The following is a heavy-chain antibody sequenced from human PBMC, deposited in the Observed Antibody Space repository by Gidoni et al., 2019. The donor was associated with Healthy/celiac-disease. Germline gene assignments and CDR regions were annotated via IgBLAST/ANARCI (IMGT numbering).Heavy chain of an antibody. V-gene: IGHV3-23*01. CDR1: GGTFSSYA. CDR2: ISGSGGST. D-gene: IGHD6-19*01. CDR3: AKAMYSSGWQPFDY. Sequence: EVQRLESGGGLVQPGGSLRLACAASGGTFSSYAMSWVRQAPGKGLEWVSAISGSGGSTYYADSVKGRFTISRDNSKNTLYLQMNSLRAEDTAVYYCAKAMYSSGWQPFDYWGQGTLVTVSS. J-gene: IGHJ4*02.